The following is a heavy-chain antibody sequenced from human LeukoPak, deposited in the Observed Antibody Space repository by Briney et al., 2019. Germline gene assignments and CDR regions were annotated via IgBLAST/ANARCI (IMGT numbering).Heavy chain of an antibody. CDR1: GYTFTSYG. Sequence: ASVKVSCKASGYTFTSYGTSWVRQAPGQGPEWMGWISGYNGNTNYAQKFQGRVTMTTDTSTSTAYMEVRGLRSDDTAIYYCARDRSTAAHEYWGRGTLVTVSS. D-gene: IGHD2-2*01. J-gene: IGHJ4*02. CDR2: ISGYNGNT. V-gene: IGHV1-18*01. CDR3: ARDRSTAAHEY.